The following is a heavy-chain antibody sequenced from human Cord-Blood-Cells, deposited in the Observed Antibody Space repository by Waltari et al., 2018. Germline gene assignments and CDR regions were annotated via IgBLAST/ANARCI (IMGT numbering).Heavy chain of an antibody. D-gene: IGHD3-3*01. V-gene: IGHV4-38-2*01. J-gene: IGHJ3*02. Sequence: QVQLQESGPGLVKPSETLSLTCAGSGHSISSGYYWAWIRQPPGQGLEWFGSIYHSGSTYYNPSLKSRVTISVDTSKNQCSLKLSSVTAADTAVYYCARGGQDYDFWSGYYDAFDIWGQGTMVTVSS. CDR3: ARGGQDYDFWSGYYDAFDI. CDR2: IYHSGST. CDR1: GHSISSGYY.